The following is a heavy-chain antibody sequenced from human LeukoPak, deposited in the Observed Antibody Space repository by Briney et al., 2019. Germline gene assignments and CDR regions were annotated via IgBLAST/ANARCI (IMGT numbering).Heavy chain of an antibody. D-gene: IGHD3-22*01. Sequence: PSETLSLTCTVSGGTISSYYWSWIRQPPGKGLEWIGYIYYSGSTKYNPSLKSRVTISVDTSKNQFSLKLSSVTAADTAVYYCARNSKWLSPDYWGQGTLVTVSS. CDR1: GGTISSYY. J-gene: IGHJ4*02. CDR3: ARNSKWLSPDY. V-gene: IGHV4-59*01. CDR2: IYYSGST.